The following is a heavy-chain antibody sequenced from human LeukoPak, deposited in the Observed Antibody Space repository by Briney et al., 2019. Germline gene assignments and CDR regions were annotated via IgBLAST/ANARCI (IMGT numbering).Heavy chain of an antibody. D-gene: IGHD5-12*01. CDR2: IYHSGNT. J-gene: IGHJ4*02. CDR1: GGSISGYY. V-gene: IGHV4-59*08. Sequence: SETRSLTCTVSGGSISGYYWTWIRQPPGKGLEWIGYIYHSGNTNYNPSLKSRVTISLDMSKNQFSLKLTSVTAADTAVYYCARRTTVAPEYHFGSWGQGKLFTVSP. CDR3: ARRTTVAPEYHFGS.